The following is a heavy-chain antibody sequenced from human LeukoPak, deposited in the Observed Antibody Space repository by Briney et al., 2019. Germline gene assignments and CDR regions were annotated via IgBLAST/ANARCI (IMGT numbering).Heavy chain of an antibody. CDR1: GFTFDDYA. V-gene: IGHV3-9*01. D-gene: IGHD6-13*01. Sequence: GGSLRLSCAASGFTFDDYAMHWVRQAPGKGLEWVSGISWNSGDIGYADSLKGRFTISRDSAKNSLYLQMNSLRAEDTAVYYCARVGYSSSWSPSDYWGQGALVTVSS. CDR2: ISWNSGDI. CDR3: ARVGYSSSWSPSDY. J-gene: IGHJ4*02.